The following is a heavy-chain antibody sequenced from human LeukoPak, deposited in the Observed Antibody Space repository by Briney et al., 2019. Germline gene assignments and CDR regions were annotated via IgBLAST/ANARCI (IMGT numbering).Heavy chain of an antibody. CDR1: GYTLTELS. J-gene: IGHJ4*02. CDR3: ALESYDYVWGSYRYIGYY. CDR2: FDPEDGET. D-gene: IGHD3-16*02. V-gene: IGHV1-24*01. Sequence: ASVKVSCKVSGYTLTELSMHWVRQAPGKGLEWMGGFDPEDGETIYAQKFQGRVTMTEDTSTDTAYMELSSLRSEDTAVYYSALESYDYVWGSYRYIGYYWGQGTLVTVSS.